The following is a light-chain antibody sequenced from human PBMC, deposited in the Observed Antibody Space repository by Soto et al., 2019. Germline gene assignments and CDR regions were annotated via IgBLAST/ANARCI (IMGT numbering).Light chain of an antibody. CDR2: VAS. CDR3: QQYGSSPWT. CDR1: QSVSSNY. Sequence: EIVLTQSPGTLSLSPGERATLSCRASQSVSSNYLAWYQQKPGQAPRLLIYVASSRATGIPDRCSGSGSETDFTLTISRLEPEDFAVYYCQQYGSSPWTFGQGTKVEIK. V-gene: IGKV3-20*01. J-gene: IGKJ1*01.